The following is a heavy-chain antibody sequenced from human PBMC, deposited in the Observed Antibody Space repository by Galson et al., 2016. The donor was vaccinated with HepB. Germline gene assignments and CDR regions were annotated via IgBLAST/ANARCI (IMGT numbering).Heavy chain of an antibody. V-gene: IGHV3-11*01. CDR1: GFTFSDYY. CDR3: ATDLTTWSRTSWSLGY. Sequence: SLRLPCAASGFTFSDYYMSWIRQAPGKGLEWLSYISHSSTTIFYTDSVRVRFTISRDNAKNSLYLQLNILRADATAVHYCATDLTTWSRTSWSLGYWGQGTVVTVSS. J-gene: IGHJ4*02. D-gene: IGHD2/OR15-2a*01. CDR2: ISHSSTTI.